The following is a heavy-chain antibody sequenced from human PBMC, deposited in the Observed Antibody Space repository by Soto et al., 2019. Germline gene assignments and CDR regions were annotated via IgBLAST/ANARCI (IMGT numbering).Heavy chain of an antibody. V-gene: IGHV1-18*01. Sequence: ASVKGSCKVSGYTFTSYCMSWVRQAPGQGLEWMGWISAYNGNTNYAQKLRGRVTMTTDTSTSTAYMELRSLRSDDTAVYYCARRVAEQWLVRTHYGMDVWGQGTTVTVSS. CDR3: ARRVAEQWLVRTHYGMDV. J-gene: IGHJ6*02. CDR2: ISAYNGNT. D-gene: IGHD6-19*01. CDR1: GYTFTSYC.